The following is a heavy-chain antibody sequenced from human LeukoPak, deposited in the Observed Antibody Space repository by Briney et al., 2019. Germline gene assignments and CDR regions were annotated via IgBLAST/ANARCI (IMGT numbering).Heavy chain of an antibody. J-gene: IGHJ5*02. D-gene: IGHD5-24*01. CDR2: VFYSGNT. Sequence: PSETLSLTCAVYGGSFSGYYWNWIRQPPGKGLEWIGYVFYSGNTNYNPSLKSRVTISVDASKSQLSLKLSSVTAADTAVYYCARARDDYINNWFDPWGQGTLVTVSS. V-gene: IGHV4-59*01. CDR3: ARARDDYINNWFDP. CDR1: GGSFSGYY.